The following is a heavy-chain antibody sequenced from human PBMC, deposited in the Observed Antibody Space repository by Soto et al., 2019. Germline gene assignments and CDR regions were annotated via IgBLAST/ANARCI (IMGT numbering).Heavy chain of an antibody. D-gene: IGHD3-22*01. CDR3: AREGDGTTGYYQDY. J-gene: IGHJ4*01. Sequence: SLRLSCAVSGFTFSSYYMHGVRQAPGKGLVWVSRVNSDESSTSYADSVKGRFTISRDNAKKTLYLQMSSLRAEDTAVYYCAREGDGTTGYYQDYWGHGTLVTVSS. CDR2: VNSDESST. CDR1: GFTFSSYY. V-gene: IGHV3-74*01.